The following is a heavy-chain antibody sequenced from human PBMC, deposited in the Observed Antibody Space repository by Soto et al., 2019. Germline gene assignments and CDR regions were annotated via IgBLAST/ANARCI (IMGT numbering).Heavy chain of an antibody. V-gene: IGHV4-59*01. J-gene: IGHJ4*02. CDR2: IYYSGST. CDR1: GGSISSYY. D-gene: IGHD6-19*01. Sequence: QVQLQESGPGLVKPSETLSLTCTVSGGSISSYYWSWIRQPPGKGLEWIGYIYYSGSTNYNPSLKSRVTISVDTSKNQFSLKLSSVTAADTAVYYCARDESSGLYNWGQGTLVTVSS. CDR3: ARDESSGLYN.